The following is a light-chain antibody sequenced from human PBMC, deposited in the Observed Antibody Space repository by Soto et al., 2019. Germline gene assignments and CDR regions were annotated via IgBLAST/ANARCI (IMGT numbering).Light chain of an antibody. CDR3: QHSGTSLWT. CDR1: QSVSSSF. Sequence: EIMLTQSPGTLSLSPGERATLSCRASQSVSSSFLAWYQQKPGQAPRLLIYGASIRATGIPDRFSGSGSGTDFTLTISRLEPEDFAMCLCQHSGTSLWTFGQGTKVEIK. V-gene: IGKV3-20*01. CDR2: GAS. J-gene: IGKJ1*01.